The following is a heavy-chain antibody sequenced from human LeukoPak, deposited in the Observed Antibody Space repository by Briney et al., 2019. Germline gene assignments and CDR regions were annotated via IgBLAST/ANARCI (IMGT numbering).Heavy chain of an antibody. CDR1: GAFIRGGGVY. J-gene: IGHJ4*02. CDR3: ARGSGRLAVAGVYFDY. CDR2: IYHSGTT. V-gene: IGHV4-30-2*01. Sequence: SETLSLTCTVSGAFIRGGGVYWSWIRQPPGKGLEWIGYIYHSGTTYYSPSLKSRVTISIDTSKNQFSLKLRSVTAADTAVYYCARGSGRLAVAGVYFDYWGQGTLVTVSS. D-gene: IGHD6-19*01.